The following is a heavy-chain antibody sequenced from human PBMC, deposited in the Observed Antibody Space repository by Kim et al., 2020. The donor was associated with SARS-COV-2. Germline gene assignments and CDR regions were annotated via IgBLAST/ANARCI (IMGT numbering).Heavy chain of an antibody. CDR3: ARSGDGTYPQGAYYYGLDV. Sequence: GGSLRLSCAASGFRFDDYALHWVRQPPGKGLEWVSGISWNGDNRGYADSVMGRFTISRDNAKNSLYLQVNELRPDDTALYYCARSGDGTYPQGAYYYGLDVWGQGTTVTVSS. CDR2: ISWNGDNR. CDR1: GFRFDDYA. V-gene: IGHV3-9*01. D-gene: IGHD3-16*02. J-gene: IGHJ6*02.